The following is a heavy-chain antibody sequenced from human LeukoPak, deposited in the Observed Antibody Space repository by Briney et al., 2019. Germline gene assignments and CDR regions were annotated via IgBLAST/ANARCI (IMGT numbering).Heavy chain of an antibody. CDR3: ARYGAAGDEAFDV. D-gene: IGHD6-13*01. CDR2: IDSGGNT. J-gene: IGHJ3*01. V-gene: IGHV3-53*01. Sequence: GGSLRLSCAASGFTFSSYWMSWVRQAPGKGLEWVSVIDSGGNTYYADSVKGRFTISRDNSKNTVHLQVNSLRAEDTAVYYCARYGAAGDEAFDVWGQGTMVTVSS. CDR1: GFTFSSYW.